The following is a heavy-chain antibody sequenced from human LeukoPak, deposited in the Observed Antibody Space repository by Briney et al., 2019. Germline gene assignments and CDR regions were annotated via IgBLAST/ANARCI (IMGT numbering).Heavy chain of an antibody. Sequence: GGSLRLSCAASGFTVSSNYMTWVRQAPGKGLEWVSVIYSGGSTYSADSMKGRFTISRHNSKNTLYLQMNSLRAEDTAVYYCARSGYSSSFWYFDLWGRGTLVTVSS. CDR1: GFTVSSNY. J-gene: IGHJ2*01. V-gene: IGHV3-53*04. CDR3: ARSGYSSSFWYFDL. D-gene: IGHD6-6*01. CDR2: IYSGGST.